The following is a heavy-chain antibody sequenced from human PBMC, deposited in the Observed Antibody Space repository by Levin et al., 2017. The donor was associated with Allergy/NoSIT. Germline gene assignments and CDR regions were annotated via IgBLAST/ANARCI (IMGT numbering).Heavy chain of an antibody. CDR2: ISGSGNRA. J-gene: IGHJ1*01. D-gene: IGHD7-27*01. CDR1: GFTFSSYA. CDR3: AKDRPVVPGDF. V-gene: IGHV3-23*01. Sequence: GESLKISCAASGFTFSSYAMSWVRQAPGKGLEWVSGISGSGNRANYADSVKGRFTISRDNSKNTVYLQMNSLRAEDTAVYYCAKDRPVVPGDFWGQGTLVTVSS.